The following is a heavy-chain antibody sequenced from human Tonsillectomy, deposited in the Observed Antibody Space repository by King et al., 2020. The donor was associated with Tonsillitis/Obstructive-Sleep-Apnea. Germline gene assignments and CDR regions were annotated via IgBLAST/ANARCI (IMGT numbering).Heavy chain of an antibody. CDR3: AREEIGNVVVPAARSPAFDI. CDR1: GGSFSVYY. V-gene: IGHV4-34*01. D-gene: IGHD2-2*01. CDR2: INHSGST. Sequence: VQLQQWGAGLLKPSETLSLTCAVYGGSFSVYYWSWIRQPPGEGLEWIGEINHSGSTNYNPSLKSRVPISVNTAKNQFSLTLSSVTAADTAVYYCAREEIGNVVVPAARSPAFDIWGQGTMVTVSS. J-gene: IGHJ3*02.